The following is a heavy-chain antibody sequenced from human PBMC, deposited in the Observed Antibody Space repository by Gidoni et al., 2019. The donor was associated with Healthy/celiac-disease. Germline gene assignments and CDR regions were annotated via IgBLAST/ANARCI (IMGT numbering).Heavy chain of an antibody. CDR3: ARDFLAGNDGDY. V-gene: IGHV3-21*01. Sequence: EVQLVESGGGLVKPGGSLRLSCAASGFTFSSYSMNWVRQAPGKGLEWVSSISSSSSYIYYADSVKGRFTISRDNAKNSLYLQMNSLRAEDTAVYYCARDFLAGNDGDYWGQGTLVTVSS. D-gene: IGHD1-1*01. J-gene: IGHJ4*02. CDR2: ISSSSSYI. CDR1: GFTFSSYS.